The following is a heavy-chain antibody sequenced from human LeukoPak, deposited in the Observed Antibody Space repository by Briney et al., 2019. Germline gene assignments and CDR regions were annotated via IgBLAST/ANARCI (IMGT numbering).Heavy chain of an antibody. Sequence: GGSLRLSCAASGFTFSSYEMNWVRQAPGKGLEWVSYISSSGSTIYYADSVKGRFTISRDNAKNSLYLQMNSLRAEDTAVYYCARGGTGSSWYPTYFDYWGQGTLVTVSS. D-gene: IGHD6-13*01. CDR1: GFTFSSYE. V-gene: IGHV3-48*03. J-gene: IGHJ4*02. CDR2: ISSSGSTI. CDR3: ARGGTGSSWYPTYFDY.